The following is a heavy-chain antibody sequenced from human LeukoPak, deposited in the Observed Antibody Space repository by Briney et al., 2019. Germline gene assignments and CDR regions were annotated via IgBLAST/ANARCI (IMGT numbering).Heavy chain of an antibody. J-gene: IGHJ4*02. CDR3: ASRADYSKLPYFDY. Sequence: SETLSLTCAVYGGSFSGYYWTWIRQHPGKGLEWIGYIYYSGGTYYNPSLKSRVTISVDTSKNQFSLKLSSMTAADTAVYYCASRADYSKLPYFDYWGQGTLVTVSS. V-gene: IGHV4-31*11. D-gene: IGHD4-11*01. CDR2: IYYSGGT. CDR1: GGSFSGYY.